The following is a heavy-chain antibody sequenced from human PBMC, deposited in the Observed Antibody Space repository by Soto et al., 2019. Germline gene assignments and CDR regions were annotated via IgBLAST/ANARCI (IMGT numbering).Heavy chain of an antibody. CDR1: GFTFSGYW. CDR2: ISPDGSEE. V-gene: IGHV3-7*04. CDR3: TRDLNHDTGP. J-gene: IGHJ5*02. D-gene: IGHD2-8*02. Sequence: EVQLVESGGGLVQPGGSLRLSCAASGFTFSGYWMTWVRQAPGKGLEGVANISPDGSEEYYVDYVKGRFTISRDNAKNSVYLQMNSLRGEDTALYYCTRDLNHDTGPWGQGTQVTVSS.